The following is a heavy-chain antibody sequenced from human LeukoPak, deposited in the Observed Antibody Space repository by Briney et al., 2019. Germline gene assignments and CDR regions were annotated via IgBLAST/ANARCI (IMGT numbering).Heavy chain of an antibody. J-gene: IGHJ3*02. CDR1: GFTFSSYS. CDR3: ARDVTTVTTHAVDI. V-gene: IGHV3-21*01. CDR2: ISSSSSYI. Sequence: GGSLRLSCAASGFTFSSYSMNWVRQAPGKGLEWVSSISSSSSYIYYADSVKGRFTISRDNAKNSLYLQMNSLRAEDTAVYYYARDVTTVTTHAVDIWGQGTMVTVSS. D-gene: IGHD4-11*01.